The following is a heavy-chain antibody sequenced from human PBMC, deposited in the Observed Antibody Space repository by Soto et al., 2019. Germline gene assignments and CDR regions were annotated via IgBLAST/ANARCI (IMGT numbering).Heavy chain of an antibody. CDR1: GFTFSTFA. CDR3: AREAKAMVYFDY. D-gene: IGHD5-18*01. V-gene: IGHV3-30-3*01. Sequence: QVQLVESGGGVVQPGRSLRLSCAASGFTFSTFAMHWVRQAPGKGLEWVAVISYDGSNKYYADSVKGRFTISRDNSKNTLYLHMNSLRAEDTAVYYCAREAKAMVYFDYWRQGTLVTVSS. CDR2: ISYDGSNK. J-gene: IGHJ4*02.